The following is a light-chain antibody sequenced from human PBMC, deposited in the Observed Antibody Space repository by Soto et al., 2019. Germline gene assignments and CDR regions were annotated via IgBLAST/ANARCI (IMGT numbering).Light chain of an antibody. V-gene: IGKV1-5*03. CDR3: QQYDSHPVT. CDR1: QGVSSY. J-gene: IGKJ1*01. Sequence: DIQMTQSPSTLSASVGDRVTITCRASQGVSSYLAWYQQKPGNAPKPLIYETSTSQSGVPARFSGSGFGAEFTLTISSLQTDDFATYYCQQYDSHPVTFGQGTKVEMK. CDR2: ETS.